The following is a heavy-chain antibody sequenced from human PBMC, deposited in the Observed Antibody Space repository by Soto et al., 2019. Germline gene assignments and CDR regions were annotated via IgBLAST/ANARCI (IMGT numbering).Heavy chain of an antibody. Sequence: GASVKVSWKASGYTFTSYYMRWVRQAPGQGLEWMGIINPSGGSASYAQKFQGRVTMTRDTSTSTVYMELSSLRSEDTAVYYCARDQSDGYTFDPWGPGTQVTVSS. V-gene: IGHV1-46*01. CDR3: ARDQSDGYTFDP. CDR2: INPSGGSA. J-gene: IGHJ5*02. CDR1: GYTFTSYY. D-gene: IGHD5-12*01.